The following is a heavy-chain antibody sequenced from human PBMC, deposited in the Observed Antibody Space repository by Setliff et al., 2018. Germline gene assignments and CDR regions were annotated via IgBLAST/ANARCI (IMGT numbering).Heavy chain of an antibody. CDR2: ISGYGSRT. CDR1: GFTFSNFA. Sequence: LRLSCAASGFTFSNFAMNWVRQAPGKGLEWVSGISGYGSRTYYADSVKGRSTISRDNSQNTMYLQMNSLRAEDTAVYYCIRDTSGRDAFDIWGQGTMVTVSS. D-gene: IGHD6-19*01. CDR3: IRDTSGRDAFDI. V-gene: IGHV3-23*01. J-gene: IGHJ3*02.